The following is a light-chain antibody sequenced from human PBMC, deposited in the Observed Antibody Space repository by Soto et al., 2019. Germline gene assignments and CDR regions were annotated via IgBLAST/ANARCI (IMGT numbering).Light chain of an antibody. CDR1: TSDVGGYNY. CDR2: EVS. J-gene: IGLJ2*01. Sequence: QSALTQPASVSGSPAQSITISCTGTTSDVGGYNYVSWYQQHPGKAPKLMMYEVSNRPSGVSNRFSGSKSGNTASLTISGLQTEDEADYYCSSYTSSSTLGVFGGGTKLTVL. CDR3: SSYTSSSTLGV. V-gene: IGLV2-14*01.